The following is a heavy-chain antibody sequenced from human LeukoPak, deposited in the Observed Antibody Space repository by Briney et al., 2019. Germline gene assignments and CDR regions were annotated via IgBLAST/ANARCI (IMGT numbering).Heavy chain of an antibody. CDR1: GFTFGSYV. CDR3: ARYCGAASCYSGFDY. V-gene: IGHV3-23*01. J-gene: IGHJ4*02. D-gene: IGHD2-15*01. Sequence: PGGSLRLSCAASGFTFGSYVMSWVRQAPGKGPEWVSDISGDGGTYYADSVKGRFTISRDNSKNTLYLQMNSLGGEATALYYCARYCGAASCYSGFDYWGQGTLVTVAS. CDR2: ISGDGGT.